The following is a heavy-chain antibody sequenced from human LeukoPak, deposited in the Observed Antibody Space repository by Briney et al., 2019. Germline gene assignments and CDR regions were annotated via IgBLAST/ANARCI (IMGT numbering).Heavy chain of an antibody. D-gene: IGHD2-15*01. Sequence: GGSLRLSCAASGFTFSSYGMHWVRQAPGKGLEWVAFIRYVGSNKYYADSVKGRFTISRDNSKNTLYLQMNSLRAEDTAVYYCAKDRQNIVVVVAARPLDAFDIWGQGTMVTVSS. J-gene: IGHJ3*02. V-gene: IGHV3-30*02. CDR1: GFTFSSYG. CDR2: IRYVGSNK. CDR3: AKDRQNIVVVVAARPLDAFDI.